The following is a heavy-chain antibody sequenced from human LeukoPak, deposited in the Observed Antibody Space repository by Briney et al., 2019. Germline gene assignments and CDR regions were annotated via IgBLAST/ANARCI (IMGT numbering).Heavy chain of an antibody. V-gene: IGHV3-11*01. J-gene: IGHJ4*02. CDR2: ISRTGDTI. Sequence: GGSLRLSSAASGFTFSDHIMSWIRQAPGKGLEWVSYISRTGDTIYYADSVRGRFSISRDNAKNSLYLQMNSLRAEDTAVYYCARDRTIPSNNFDYWGQGTLVTVSS. CDR1: GFTFSDHI. D-gene: IGHD1/OR15-1a*01. CDR3: ARDRTIPSNNFDY.